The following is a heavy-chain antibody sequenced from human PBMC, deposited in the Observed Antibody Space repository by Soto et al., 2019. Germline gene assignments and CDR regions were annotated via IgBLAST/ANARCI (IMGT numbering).Heavy chain of an antibody. Sequence: SETLSLTCGVSDYSISSGYYWGWIRQPPGKGLEWIGGIYHSGSTYYSPSLQRRVAISVDTSKNHFSLKLRSLTAADTAVYYCARVVSVAGAHFDYWGQGALVTVSS. V-gene: IGHV4-38-2*01. CDR1: DYSISSGYY. D-gene: IGHD6-19*01. J-gene: IGHJ4*02. CDR3: ARVVSVAGAHFDY. CDR2: IYHSGST.